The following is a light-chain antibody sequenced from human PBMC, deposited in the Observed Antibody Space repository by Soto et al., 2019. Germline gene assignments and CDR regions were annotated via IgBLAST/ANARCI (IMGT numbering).Light chain of an antibody. CDR2: DVN. CDR3: SSYTSSSTVV. Sequence: QSALTQPASVSGSPGQSITISCTGTSSDVGGYNYVFWYQQHPGKAPKLIIYDVNNRPSGVSNRFSGSKSGNTASLTISGLQAEDEADYYCSSYTSSSTVVFGGGTQLTVL. V-gene: IGLV2-14*01. J-gene: IGLJ2*01. CDR1: SSDVGGYNY.